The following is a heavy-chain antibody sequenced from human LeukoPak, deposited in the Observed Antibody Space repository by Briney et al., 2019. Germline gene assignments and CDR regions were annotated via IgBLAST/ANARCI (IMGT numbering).Heavy chain of an antibody. D-gene: IGHD3-22*01. CDR3: ARDYYDSSGQGYFQH. CDR1: GFSLSTSGMC. V-gene: IGHV2-70*11. J-gene: IGHJ1*01. CDR2: IDWDDDK. Sequence: SGPALVKPTQTLTLTCTFSGFSLSTSGMCVSWIRQPPGKALEWLARIDWDDDKYYSTSLKTRLTISKDTSQNQVVLTMTNMDPVDTATYYCARDYYDSSGQGYFQHWGQGTLVTVSS.